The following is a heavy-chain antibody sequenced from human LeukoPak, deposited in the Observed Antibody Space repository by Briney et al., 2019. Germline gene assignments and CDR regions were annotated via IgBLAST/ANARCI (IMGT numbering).Heavy chain of an antibody. V-gene: IGHV1-69*13. J-gene: IGHJ4*02. CDR1: GYTFTSYG. Sequence: ASVKVSCKASGYTFTSYGISWVRQAPGQGLEWMGGIIPIFGTANYAQKFQGRVTITADESTSTAYMELSSLRSEDTAVYYCARASEMATQFDYWGQGTLVTVSS. CDR2: IIPIFGTA. CDR3: ARASEMATQFDY. D-gene: IGHD5-24*01.